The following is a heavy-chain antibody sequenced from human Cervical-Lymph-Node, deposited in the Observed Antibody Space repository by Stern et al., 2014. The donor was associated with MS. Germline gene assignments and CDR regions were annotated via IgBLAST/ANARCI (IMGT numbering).Heavy chain of an antibody. CDR2: INPSTGSS. CDR3: ARDVARKYYFDS. CDR1: GYTFTSHY. Sequence: VQLVESGPEVKKPGASVRVSCKASGYTFTSHYMHWVRQAPGKGLEWMGLINPSTGSSIYAQRFQGRVAMTRDTSSTTVYLELSSLTSEETALYYCARDVARKYYFDSWGQGTLVTVSS. V-gene: IGHV1-46*01. D-gene: IGHD2-21*01. J-gene: IGHJ4*02.